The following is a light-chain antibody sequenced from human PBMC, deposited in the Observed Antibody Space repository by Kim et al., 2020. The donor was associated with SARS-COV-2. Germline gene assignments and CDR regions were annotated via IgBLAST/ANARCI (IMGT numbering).Light chain of an antibody. Sequence: NFMLTQPHSVSESPGKTVIISCTGSSGSIASSYVQRYQQRPGSVPTIVIYEDNQRPSGVPDRFSGSIDSSSNSASLTISGLKTEDEADYYCQSYDSNNVIFAGGTQLTVL. CDR2: EDN. J-gene: IGLJ2*01. CDR1: SGSIASSY. CDR3: QSYDSNNVI. V-gene: IGLV6-57*02.